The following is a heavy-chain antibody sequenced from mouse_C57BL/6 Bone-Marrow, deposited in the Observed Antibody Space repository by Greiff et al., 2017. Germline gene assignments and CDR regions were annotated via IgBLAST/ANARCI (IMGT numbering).Heavy chain of an antibody. Sequence: QVHVKQSGPGLVQPSQSLSITCTVSGFSLTSYGVHWVRQSPGQGLEWLGVIWSGGSTDYNAAFISSLSISKDNSKSQVFFKMNSLQADDTAIYYCARNSLSWDDAMDYWGQGTSVTVSS. CDR1: GFSLTSYG. J-gene: IGHJ4*01. CDR3: ARNSLSWDDAMDY. V-gene: IGHV2-2*01. CDR2: IWSGGST. D-gene: IGHD4-1*01.